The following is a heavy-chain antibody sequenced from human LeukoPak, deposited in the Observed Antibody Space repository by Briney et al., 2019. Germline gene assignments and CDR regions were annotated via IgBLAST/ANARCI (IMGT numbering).Heavy chain of an antibody. CDR1: GFTFTGSA. D-gene: IGHD4-11*01. CDR3: AASGTEVTTSVTPLYYFDY. Sequence: SVTVSCTASGFTFTGSAMQWVRQARGQRLEWIGWIIVGSGNTNYAQKFQERVTITRDMSTSTAYMELSSLRSEDTAVYYCAASGTEVTTSVTPLYYFDYWGQGTLVTVSS. CDR2: IIVGSGNT. J-gene: IGHJ4*02. V-gene: IGHV1-58*02.